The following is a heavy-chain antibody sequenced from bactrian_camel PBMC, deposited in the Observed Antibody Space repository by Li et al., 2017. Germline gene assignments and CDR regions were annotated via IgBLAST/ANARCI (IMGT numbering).Heavy chain of an antibody. CDR3: ATCWCGFCTQISDYND. CDR1: GYTAPRYC. D-gene: IGHD1*01. CDR2: IDTTGSA. V-gene: IGHV3S9*01. J-gene: IGHJ4*01. Sequence: VQLVEYGGGSEQAGGSLRLTCSASGYTAPRYCLGWFRQVPGKEREAVASIDTTGSATYTYSVSGRFTISKDNARNLVHLQMNSLNPEDTAMYYCATCWCGFCTQISDYNDWGQGTQVTVS.